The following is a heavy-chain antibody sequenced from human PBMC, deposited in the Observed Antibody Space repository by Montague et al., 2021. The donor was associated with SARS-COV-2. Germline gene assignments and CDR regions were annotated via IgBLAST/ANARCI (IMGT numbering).Heavy chain of an antibody. J-gene: IGHJ6*02. D-gene: IGHD3-22*01. Sequence: SETLSLTCTVTGCSISSSSYNWGRIRQPPGKGLEWIGSIYYNGSTYYNPSLKSRVTISADTSKNQFSLKLSSVTAADTAVYYCATEVADSSGYYYVPYYYYGMDVWGQGTTVTVSS. CDR2: IYYNGST. V-gene: IGHV4-39*01. CDR1: GCSISSSSYN. CDR3: ATEVADSSGYYYVPYYYYGMDV.